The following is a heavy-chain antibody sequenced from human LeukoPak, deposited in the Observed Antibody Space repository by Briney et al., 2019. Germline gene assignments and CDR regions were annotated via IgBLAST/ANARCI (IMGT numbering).Heavy chain of an antibody. Sequence: SETLSLTCTVSGGSISSYYWSWVRQPAGKGLEWIGRIYTSGSTNYNPSLKSRVTMSVDTSKNQFSLKLSSVTAADTAVYYCARVGVLGATDAFDIWGQGTMVTVSS. J-gene: IGHJ3*02. V-gene: IGHV4-4*07. CDR2: IYTSGST. CDR3: ARVGVLGATDAFDI. CDR1: GGSISSYY. D-gene: IGHD1-26*01.